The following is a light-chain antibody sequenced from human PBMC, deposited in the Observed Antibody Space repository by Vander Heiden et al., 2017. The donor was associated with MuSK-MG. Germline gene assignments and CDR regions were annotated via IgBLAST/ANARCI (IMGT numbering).Light chain of an antibody. CDR1: QSISSY. CDR2: AAS. V-gene: IGKV1-39*01. CDR3: RQRYSTPCT. Sequence: IPITQSPSSLSASVGDRVTITCRASQSISSYLNWYQQKPGKAPKLLIYAASSLQSAVPPRFSGSGSATDFTLTISRLQPQDFPTYYCRQRYSTPCTFGQGTKVEIK. J-gene: IGKJ2*02.